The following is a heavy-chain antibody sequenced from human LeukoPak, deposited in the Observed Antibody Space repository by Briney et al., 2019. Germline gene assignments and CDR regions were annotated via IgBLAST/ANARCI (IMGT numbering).Heavy chain of an antibody. Sequence: ASVKVSCKASGYTFTSYDINWVRQATGQGLEWMGWMNPNSGNTGYAQKFQGRVTITRNTSISTAYMELSSLRSEDTAVYYCARGLGYCSSTSCPYDYWGQGTLVTVSS. CDR3: ARGLGYCSSTSCPYDY. D-gene: IGHD2-2*01. J-gene: IGHJ4*02. CDR2: MNPNSGNT. CDR1: GYTFTSYD. V-gene: IGHV1-8*03.